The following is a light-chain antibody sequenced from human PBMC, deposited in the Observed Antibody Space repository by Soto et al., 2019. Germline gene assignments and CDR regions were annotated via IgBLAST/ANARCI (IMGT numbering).Light chain of an antibody. J-gene: IGKJ4*01. Sequence: DIQMTQSPSSLSASVGDRVTITCRASQSISSYLNWYQQKPGKAPKLLIYAASSLQSGVPSRFSGSGSGTDFTLTISSLQPEDFATYYCQQLNSYPLTFGGGTRWIS. V-gene: IGKV1-39*01. CDR1: QSISSY. CDR3: QQLNSYPLT. CDR2: AAS.